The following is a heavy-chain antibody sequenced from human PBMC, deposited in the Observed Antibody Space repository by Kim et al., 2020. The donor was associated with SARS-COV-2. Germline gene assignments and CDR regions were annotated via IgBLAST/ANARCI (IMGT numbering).Heavy chain of an antibody. D-gene: IGHD1-7*01. CDR3: ARDSGGRNWNYGGDLDY. V-gene: IGHV1-69*13. Sequence: SVKVSCKASGGTFSSYAISWVRQAPGQGLEWMGGIIPIFGTANYAQKFQGRVTITADESTSTAYMELSSLRSEDTAVYYCARDSGGRNWNYGGDLDYWGQGTLVTVSS. J-gene: IGHJ4*02. CDR2: IIPIFGTA. CDR1: GGTFSSYA.